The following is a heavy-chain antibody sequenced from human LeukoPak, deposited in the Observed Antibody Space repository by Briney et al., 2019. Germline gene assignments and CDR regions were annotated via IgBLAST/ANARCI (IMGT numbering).Heavy chain of an antibody. CDR1: GFTFSSYG. Sequence: PGGSLRLSCAASGFTFSSYGMHWVRQAPGKGLEWVAFIRCDGRNKYYADSVKGRFTISRDNSKDTLYLQMNSLRAEDTAVYYCAKIVPMVRGVMVGYFDYWGQGTLVTVSS. CDR2: IRCDGRNK. D-gene: IGHD3-10*01. V-gene: IGHV3-30*02. J-gene: IGHJ4*02. CDR3: AKIVPMVRGVMVGYFDY.